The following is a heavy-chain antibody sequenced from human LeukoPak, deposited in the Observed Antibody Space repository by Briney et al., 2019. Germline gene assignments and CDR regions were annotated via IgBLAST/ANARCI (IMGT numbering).Heavy chain of an antibody. Sequence: KPSETLSLTCTVSGGSISSSSYYWGWIRQPPGKGLEWLGSIYYSGSTYYNPSLQSRGTISVDTSNNQFSLKLSSVTAADTAVYYCARQISYVEMATEVPYYFDYWGQGTLVTVSS. CDR1: GGSISSSSYY. CDR3: ARQISYVEMATEVPYYFDY. CDR2: IYYSGST. J-gene: IGHJ4*02. V-gene: IGHV4-39*01. D-gene: IGHD5-24*01.